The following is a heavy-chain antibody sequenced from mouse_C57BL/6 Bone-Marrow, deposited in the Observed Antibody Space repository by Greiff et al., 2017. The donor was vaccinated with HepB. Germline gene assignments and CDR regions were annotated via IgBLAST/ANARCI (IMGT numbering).Heavy chain of an antibody. V-gene: IGHV5-9*01. D-gene: IGHD1-1*01. Sequence: VMLVESGGGLVKPGGSLKLSCAASGFTFSSYTMSWVRQTPEKRLEWVATISGGGGNTYYPDSVKGRFTISRDNAKNTLYLQMSSLRSEDTALYYCARHEELRYFDYWGQGTTLTVSS. CDR2: ISGGGGNT. CDR3: ARHEELRYFDY. CDR1: GFTFSSYT. J-gene: IGHJ2*01.